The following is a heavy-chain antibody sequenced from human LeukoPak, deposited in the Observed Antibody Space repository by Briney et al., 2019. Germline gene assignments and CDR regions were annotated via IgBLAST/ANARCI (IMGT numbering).Heavy chain of an antibody. CDR3: ARALWGDGYSYGYGDY. Sequence: SVKVSCKASGGTFSSYAISWVRQAPGQGLEWMGRIIPILGITNYAQKFQGRVTITADKSTTTAYMELSSLRSEDTAVYYCARALWGDGYSYGYGDYWGQGTLVTVSS. CDR1: GGTFSSYA. V-gene: IGHV1-69*04. D-gene: IGHD5-18*01. CDR2: IIPILGIT. J-gene: IGHJ4*02.